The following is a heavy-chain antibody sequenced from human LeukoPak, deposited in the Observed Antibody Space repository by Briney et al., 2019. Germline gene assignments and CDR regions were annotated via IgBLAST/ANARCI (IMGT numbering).Heavy chain of an antibody. J-gene: IGHJ4*02. V-gene: IGHV4-4*09. Sequence: SETLSLACTVSGASISHYYWSWIRQTPEKGLEWMGHIHTSGGSSPYPSLKSRLTMSIETSRDQFSLKLTSVTAADTAVYFCARLGSYHDFWGQGALVTVSS. CDR2: IHTSGGS. D-gene: IGHD1-26*01. CDR3: ARLGSYHDF. CDR1: GASISHYY.